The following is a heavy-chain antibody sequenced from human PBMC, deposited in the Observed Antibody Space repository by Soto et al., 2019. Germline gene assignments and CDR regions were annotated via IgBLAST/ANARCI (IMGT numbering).Heavy chain of an antibody. CDR3: AKPQLYEGSGWYYFDY. V-gene: IGHV3-30*18. Sequence: QVQLVESGGGVVQPGRSLRLSCAASGFTFSNYGMHWVRQAPGKGLEWVAVISYDGSNKYYADSVKGRFTISRDNSKNTLYLQMNSLRAEDTAVYYCAKPQLYEGSGWYYFDYWGQGTLVTVSS. CDR2: ISYDGSNK. J-gene: IGHJ4*02. CDR1: GFTFSNYG. D-gene: IGHD6-19*01.